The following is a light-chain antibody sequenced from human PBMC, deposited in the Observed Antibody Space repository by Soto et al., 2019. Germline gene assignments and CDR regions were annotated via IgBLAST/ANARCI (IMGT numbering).Light chain of an antibody. Sequence: DIQLTQSPSFLSASLGDRVTITCRASQGIGSYLAWYQQKPGKAPRLLIYAASTLQSGVPSRFSGSGSGTDFTLTTSSLQPEDFATYYCQQGYSFPVTFGGGTKVDIK. CDR3: QQGYSFPVT. J-gene: IGKJ4*01. CDR1: QGIGSY. V-gene: IGKV1-9*01. CDR2: AAS.